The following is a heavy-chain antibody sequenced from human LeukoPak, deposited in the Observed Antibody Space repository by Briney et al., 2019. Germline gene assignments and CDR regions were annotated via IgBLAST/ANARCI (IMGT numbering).Heavy chain of an antibody. Sequence: PSETLSLTCTVSGGSINSNYWSWIRQPSGKGLEWIGYIYYSGSTNYNPSLKSRVTISVDTSKNQFSLKLSSVTAADTAVYYCARLSPSYIVVVTAIGGYFDYWGQGTLVTVSS. CDR2: IYYSGST. D-gene: IGHD2-21*02. V-gene: IGHV4-59*01. CDR1: GGSINSNY. J-gene: IGHJ4*02. CDR3: ARLSPSYIVVVTAIGGYFDY.